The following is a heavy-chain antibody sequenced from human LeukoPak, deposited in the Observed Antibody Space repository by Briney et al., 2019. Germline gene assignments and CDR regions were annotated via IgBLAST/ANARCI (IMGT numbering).Heavy chain of an antibody. V-gene: IGHV3-48*04. CDR3: ASRLEQLVPPYWYFDL. CDR1: GFTFSSYS. D-gene: IGHD6-13*01. Sequence: GALRLSCAASGFTFSSYSMNWVRQAPGKGLEWVSYISSSSSTIYYADSVKGRFTISRDNAKNSLYLQMNSLRAEDTAVYYCASRLEQLVPPYWYFDLWGRGTLVTVSS. CDR2: ISSSSSTI. J-gene: IGHJ2*01.